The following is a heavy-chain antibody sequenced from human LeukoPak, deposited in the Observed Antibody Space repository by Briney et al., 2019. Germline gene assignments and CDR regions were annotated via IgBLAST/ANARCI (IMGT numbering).Heavy chain of an antibody. CDR1: GFTFSSYS. J-gene: IGHJ4*02. Sequence: PGGSLRLSCAASGFTFSSYSMNWVRQAPGKGLEWVSAISGSGGSTYYADSVKGRFTISRDNSKNTLYLQMNSLRAEDTAVYYCAKPGSGYYYFDYWGQGTLVTVSS. CDR3: AKPGSGYYYFDY. CDR2: ISGSGGST. D-gene: IGHD3-22*01. V-gene: IGHV3-23*01.